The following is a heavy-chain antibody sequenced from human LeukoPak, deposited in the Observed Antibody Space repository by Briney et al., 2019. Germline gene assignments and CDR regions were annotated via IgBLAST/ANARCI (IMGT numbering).Heavy chain of an antibody. D-gene: IGHD2-21*02. V-gene: IGHV1-69*13. J-gene: IGHJ3*02. CDR3: AREERVYCGGDCNDAFDI. CDR2: IIPIFGTA. Sequence: GASVKVSCKASGGTFSSYAISWVRQAPGQGLEWMGGIIPIFGTANYAQKFQGRVTITADESTSTAYMELSSLRSEDTAVYYCAREERVYCGGDCNDAFDIWGQGTMVTVSS. CDR1: GGTFSSYA.